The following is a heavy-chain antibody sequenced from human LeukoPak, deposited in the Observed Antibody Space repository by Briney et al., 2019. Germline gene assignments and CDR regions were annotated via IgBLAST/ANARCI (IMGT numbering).Heavy chain of an antibody. V-gene: IGHV3-30*03. Sequence: GSLRLSCAASGFTFSSYGIHWVRQAPGKGLEWVAAIAYDGSNKYYADSVKGRFTISRDNSKKTLHLQMNSLRAEDTAVYYCARDQGVVVHGKYHYYGMDVWGQGTTVTVSS. J-gene: IGHJ6*02. CDR3: ARDQGVVVHGKYHYYGMDV. CDR1: GFTFSSYG. D-gene: IGHD3-22*01. CDR2: IAYDGSNK.